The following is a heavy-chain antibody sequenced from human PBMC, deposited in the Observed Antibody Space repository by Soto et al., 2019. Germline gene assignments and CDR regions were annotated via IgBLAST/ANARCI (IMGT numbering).Heavy chain of an antibody. CDR3: ATWAYFDILPGTGPYYYYGMDV. J-gene: IGHJ6*04. CDR1: GYTHAELS. D-gene: IGHD3-9*01. V-gene: IGHV1-24*01. Sequence: GTSGKSSWQVSGYTHAELSNRWGREDPRKGLDGGGCFDPEDGETIYAQKFQGRVTMTEDTSTDTAYMELSSLRSEDTAVYYCATWAYFDILPGTGPYYYYGMDVWGYGTTVTVSS. CDR2: FDPEDGET.